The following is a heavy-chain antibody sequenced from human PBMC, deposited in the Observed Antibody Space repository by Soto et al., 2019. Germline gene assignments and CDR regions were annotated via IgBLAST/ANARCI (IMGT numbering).Heavy chain of an antibody. CDR2: ISGSGST. CDR3: AKALRFTFTTGYYMDV. Sequence: EVQLLESGGGLVQPGGSLRLSCAASGFTVSSYAMSWVRQAPGKGLEWVSAISGSGSTYSAYSVKGRFTISRDSSKNTVYLEMNSLRAEDTAVYYCAKALRFTFTTGYYMDVWGRGTTVTVSS. J-gene: IGHJ6*03. CDR1: GFTVSSYA. V-gene: IGHV3-23*01. D-gene: IGHD3-16*01.